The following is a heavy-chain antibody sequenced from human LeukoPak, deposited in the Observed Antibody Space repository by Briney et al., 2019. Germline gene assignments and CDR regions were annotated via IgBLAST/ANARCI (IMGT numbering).Heavy chain of an antibody. CDR3: ARDLSPSYYYGSGSYFQLSI. J-gene: IGHJ4*02. Sequence: GGSLRLSCEASGFSFSNYWMSWVRQAPGKGLEWVANIKQDGSEIYYVDSVRGRFTISRDNAKNSLYLQMNSLRAEDTAVYYCARDLSPSYYYGSGSYFQLSIWGQGTLVTVSS. V-gene: IGHV3-7*01. CDR1: GFSFSNYW. D-gene: IGHD3-10*01. CDR2: IKQDGSEI.